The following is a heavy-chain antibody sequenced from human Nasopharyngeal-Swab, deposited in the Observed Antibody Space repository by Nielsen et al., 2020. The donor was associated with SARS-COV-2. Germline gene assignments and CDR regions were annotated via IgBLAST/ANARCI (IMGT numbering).Heavy chain of an antibody. D-gene: IGHD3-3*01. CDR2: ISYDGSIK. CDR3: AKDKNDFWSGQFDY. J-gene: IGHJ4*02. CDR1: GFTFSSYG. Sequence: GESLKISCAASGFTFSSYGMHWVRQAPGKGLEWVAVISYDGSIKYYADSVKGRFTISRDNSKNTLYLQMNSLRAEDTAVYYCAKDKNDFWSGQFDYWGQGTLVTVSS. V-gene: IGHV3-30*18.